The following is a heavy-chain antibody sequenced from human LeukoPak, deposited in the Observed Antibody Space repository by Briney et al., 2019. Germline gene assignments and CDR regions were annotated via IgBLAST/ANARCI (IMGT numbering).Heavy chain of an antibody. J-gene: IGHJ5*02. CDR2: IYYSVST. Sequence: SETLSLTCTVSGGSISSYHWSWIRQPPGKGLEWIGYIYYSVSTNYNPSLKSRVTISVDTSKNQFSLKLSSVTAADTAVYYCARGGDCSGGSCNNWFDPWGQGTLVTVSS. D-gene: IGHD2-15*01. V-gene: IGHV4-59*01. CDR3: ARGGDCSGGSCNNWFDP. CDR1: GGSISSYH.